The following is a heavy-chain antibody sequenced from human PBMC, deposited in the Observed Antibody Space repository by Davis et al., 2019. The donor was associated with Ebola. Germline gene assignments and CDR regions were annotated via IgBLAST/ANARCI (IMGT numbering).Heavy chain of an antibody. D-gene: IGHD2-8*02. CDR2: INPNSGGT. CDR1: GYTFTGYY. Sequence: ASVTVSCKASGYTFTGYYMHWVRQAPGQGLEWMGWINPNSGGTNYAQKFQGRVTMTRDTSISTAYMELSRLRSDDTAVYYCARAGYCTGGVCYGVERFMGEDNWFDPWGQGTLVTVSS. V-gene: IGHV1-2*02. J-gene: IGHJ5*02. CDR3: ARAGYCTGGVCYGVERFMGEDNWFDP.